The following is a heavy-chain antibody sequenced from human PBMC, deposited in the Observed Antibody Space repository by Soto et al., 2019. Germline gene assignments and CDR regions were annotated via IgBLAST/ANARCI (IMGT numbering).Heavy chain of an antibody. CDR3: VKDESINWYSGHFRH. V-gene: IGHV3-9*01. CDR1: GFTFDYYA. Sequence: GGALRLSCADSGFTFDYYAMHWVRQVPGKGLEWVSGINWNSGSIGYGDSVKGRFAISRDNAKNSLHLQMNSLSAEDTAFYYCVKDESINWYSGHFRHWGQGTLVTVSS. J-gene: IGHJ1*01. CDR2: INWNSGSI. D-gene: IGHD6-13*01.